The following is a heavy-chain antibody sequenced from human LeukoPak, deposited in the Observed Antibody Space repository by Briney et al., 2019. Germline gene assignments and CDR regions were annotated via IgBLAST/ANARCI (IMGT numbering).Heavy chain of an antibody. V-gene: IGHV3-30*02. J-gene: IGHJ2*01. Sequence: GGSLRLSCAASGFTFSSYGMHWVRQAPGKGLEWVAFIRYDGSNKYYADSVKGRFTISRDNSKNSLYLQMNNVRAEDTAIYYCARNADSYNRHSDLWGRGTQVTVSS. CDR2: IRYDGSNK. CDR3: ARNADSYNRHSDL. CDR1: GFTFSSYG. D-gene: IGHD1-14*01.